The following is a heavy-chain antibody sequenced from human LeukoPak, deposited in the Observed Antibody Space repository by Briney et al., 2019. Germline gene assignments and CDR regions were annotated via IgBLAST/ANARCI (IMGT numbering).Heavy chain of an antibody. CDR1: GFTFSRYE. D-gene: IGHD2/OR15-2a*01. CDR3: ARSLSPFLLF. Sequence: GGSLRLSCAASGFTFSRYEMNWVRQAPGKGLEWVSYISSSGSSIYYADSVKGRFTISRDNAKNSMFLQMNSLRAEDTAIYHCARSLSPFLLFWGQGSLVTVSS. V-gene: IGHV3-48*03. CDR2: ISSSGSSI. J-gene: IGHJ4*02.